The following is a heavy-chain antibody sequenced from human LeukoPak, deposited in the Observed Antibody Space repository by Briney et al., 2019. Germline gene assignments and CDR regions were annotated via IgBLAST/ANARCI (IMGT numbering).Heavy chain of an antibody. CDR2: IRYDGNSN. D-gene: IGHD3-22*01. CDR1: GFTFSNYG. V-gene: IGHV3-30*02. Sequence: PGGSLRLSCAASGFTFSNYGIHWVRQAPGKGLEWVAFIRYDGNSNYYADSVKGRFTISRDNSRSTLYLQMNSLRAEDTAVYYCAKEEVISGNHGVYFDYWGQGTLVTVSS. CDR3: AKEEVISGNHGVYFDY. J-gene: IGHJ4*02.